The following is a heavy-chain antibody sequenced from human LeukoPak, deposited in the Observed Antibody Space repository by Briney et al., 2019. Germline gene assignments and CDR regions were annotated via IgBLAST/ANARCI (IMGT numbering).Heavy chain of an antibody. Sequence: PSGTLSLTCIVSGGSISSSYWSWIRQPPGKGLEWIGFIYYSGSTNYNPSLNSRVTISVDTSKNLFSLKLSSVTAADTAVYYCAKTNWGAFDIWGQGTMVTVSS. CDR1: GGSISSSY. CDR2: IYYSGST. V-gene: IGHV4-59*03. D-gene: IGHD7-27*01. J-gene: IGHJ3*02. CDR3: AKTNWGAFDI.